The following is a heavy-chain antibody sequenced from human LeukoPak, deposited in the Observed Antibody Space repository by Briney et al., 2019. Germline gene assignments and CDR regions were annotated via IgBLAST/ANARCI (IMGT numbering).Heavy chain of an antibody. D-gene: IGHD6-13*01. CDR2: ISAYNGNT. J-gene: IGHJ4*02. CDR1: GYTFTSYG. Sequence: ASVKVSCKASGYTFTSYGISWVRQAPGQGLEWMGWISAYNGNTNYAQKLQGRVTMTTDTSTSTAYMELSSLRSEDTAVYYCARGYSSSWYLSWAEPFDYWGQGTLVAVSS. V-gene: IGHV1-18*01. CDR3: ARGYSSSWYLSWAEPFDY.